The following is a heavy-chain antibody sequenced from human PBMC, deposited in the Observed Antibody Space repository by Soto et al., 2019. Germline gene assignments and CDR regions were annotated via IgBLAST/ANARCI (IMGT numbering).Heavy chain of an antibody. CDR1: GGSISRFY. CDR2: IYSGGRN. CDR3: ARGSSRWDY. Sequence: SETLSLTCTVSGGSISRFYWSWIRQPAGKGLEWIGRIYSGGRNNYNPPLKSRVTMSVDTSKNQFSLRLSSVTAADTAMYYCARGSSRWDYWGQGTLVTVSS. V-gene: IGHV4-4*07. D-gene: IGHD6-13*01. J-gene: IGHJ4*02.